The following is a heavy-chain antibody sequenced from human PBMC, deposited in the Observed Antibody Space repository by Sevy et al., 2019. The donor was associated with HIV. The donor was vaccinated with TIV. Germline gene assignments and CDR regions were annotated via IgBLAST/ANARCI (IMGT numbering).Heavy chain of an antibody. CDR1: GGSFSGYY. D-gene: IGHD2-21*02. CDR2: INHSGRT. Sequence: SETLSLTCAVYGGSFSGYYWSWIRQPPGKGLEWMGEINHSGRTNYNPSLKSRVTISLDTSKNQFSLKLSSVTAADTAVYYCARHCGGDCSHAFDIWGQGTMVTVSS. J-gene: IGHJ3*02. CDR3: ARHCGGDCSHAFDI. V-gene: IGHV4-34*01.